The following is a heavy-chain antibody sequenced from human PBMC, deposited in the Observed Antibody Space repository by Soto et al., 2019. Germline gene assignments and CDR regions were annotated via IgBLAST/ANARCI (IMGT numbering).Heavy chain of an antibody. CDR3: ARVSDSGSGSYYGY. J-gene: IGHJ4*02. CDR1: GGTFSSYA. D-gene: IGHD3-10*01. CDR2: IIPIFGTA. Sequence: SVKVSCKASGGTFSSYAISWVRQAPGQGLEWMGGIIPIFGTANYAHKFQGRVTITADKSTSTAYMELSSLRSEDTAVYYCARVSDSGSGSYYGYWGQGTLVTVSS. V-gene: IGHV1-69*06.